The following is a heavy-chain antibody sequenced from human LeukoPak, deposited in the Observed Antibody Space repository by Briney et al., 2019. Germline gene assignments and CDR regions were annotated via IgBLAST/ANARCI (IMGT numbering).Heavy chain of an antibody. D-gene: IGHD6-13*01. CDR3: ARGAGSSWFYS. V-gene: IGHV3-11*04. J-gene: IGHJ5*01. CDR1: GFTFSDQN. CDR2: ISNTGTIT. Sequence: GWALSLSCAASGFTFSDQNMNWVRQAPGKGLEWLSYISNTGTITHYADSVKGRFTISRDNAKNSLYLQMSTLRDEDTAVYYCARGAGSSWFYSWGQGTLVTVSS.